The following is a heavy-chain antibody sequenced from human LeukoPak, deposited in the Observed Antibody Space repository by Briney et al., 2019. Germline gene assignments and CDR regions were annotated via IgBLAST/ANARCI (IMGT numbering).Heavy chain of an antibody. CDR1: GFTFSSYG. D-gene: IGHD2-15*01. CDR3: VPLKGDIAVVVY. J-gene: IGHJ4*02. CDR2: IRYDGSNK. Sequence: GGSLRLSCAASGFTFSSYGMHWVRQAPGKGLEWVAFIRYDGSNKYYADSVKGRFTISRDNSKNTLYLQMNSLRVEDTAVYYCVPLKGDIAVVVYRGQGTLVAVSS. V-gene: IGHV3-30*02.